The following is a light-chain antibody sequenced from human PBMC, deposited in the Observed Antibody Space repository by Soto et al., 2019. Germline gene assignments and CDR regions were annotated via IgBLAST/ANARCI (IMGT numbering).Light chain of an antibody. J-gene: IGLJ3*02. CDR1: SSDVGSYNL. V-gene: IGLV2-23*02. CDR3: CSYAGRSTLV. CDR2: EVN. Sequence: QSALTQPASGSGRPGQSITISCTGTSSDVGSYNLVSWYRQHPGKVPKLMIYEVNKRPSGVSYRFSGSKSGNTASLTISGLQAEDEADYYCCSYAGRSTLVFGGGTKVTVL.